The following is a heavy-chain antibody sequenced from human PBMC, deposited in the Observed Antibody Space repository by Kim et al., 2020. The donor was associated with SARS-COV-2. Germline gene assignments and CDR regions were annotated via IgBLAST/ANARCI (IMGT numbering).Heavy chain of an antibody. CDR2: IYYSGST. J-gene: IGHJ5*02. D-gene: IGHD3-9*01. Sequence: SETLSLTCTVSGGSISSYYWSWIRQPPGKGLEWIGYIYYSGSTNYNPSLKSRVTISVDTSKNQFSLKLSSVTAADTAVYYCARVLRYFDWSLKTDNWFDPWGQGTLVTVSS. V-gene: IGHV4-59*01. CDR3: ARVLRYFDWSLKTDNWFDP. CDR1: GGSISSYY.